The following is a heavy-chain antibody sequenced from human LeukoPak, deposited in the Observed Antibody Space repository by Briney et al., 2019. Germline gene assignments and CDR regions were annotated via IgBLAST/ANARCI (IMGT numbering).Heavy chain of an antibody. J-gene: IGHJ6*02. CDR2: ISYDGSKK. CDR3: GRDLFSERPDFGDLAVAV. D-gene: IGHD4-17*01. Sequence: GGSLRLSCGASEFTFSRYGMLGVREAPGRGLEGVAGISYDGSKKYYGDPVRRRFTFSRDNSKDTLYVKKKSQRAGDTAVYLFGRDLFSERPDFGDLAVAVGGQGPTVTLP. CDR1: EFTFSRYG. V-gene: IGHV3-33*05.